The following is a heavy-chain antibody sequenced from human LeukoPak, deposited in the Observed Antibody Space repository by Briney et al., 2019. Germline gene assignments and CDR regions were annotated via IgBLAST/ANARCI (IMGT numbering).Heavy chain of an antibody. CDR2: ISSSGST. CDR3: ARGPYSYDSSGAFDI. V-gene: IGHV4-61*02. D-gene: IGHD3-22*01. Sequence: TSETLSLTCTVSGDSISSGDYYWSWIRQPAGKGLEWIGRISSSGSTNYNPSLKSRVTISVDTSKNQFSLKLSSVTAADTAVYFCARGPYSYDSSGAFDIGGQGTMVTVSS. CDR1: GDSISSGDYY. J-gene: IGHJ3*02.